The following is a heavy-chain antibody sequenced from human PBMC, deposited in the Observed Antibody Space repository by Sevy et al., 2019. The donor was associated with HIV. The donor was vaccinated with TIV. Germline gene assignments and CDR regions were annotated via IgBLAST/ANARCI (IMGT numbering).Heavy chain of an antibody. J-gene: IGHJ6*02. D-gene: IGHD3-3*01. CDR3: ARERVDFWSGPVDYDFGMDV. V-gene: IGHV3-74*01. CDR2: INNDGSST. CDR1: GFTFSSYW. Sequence: GGSLRLSCAASGFTFSSYWMHWVRQAPGKGLVWVSRINNDGSSTNYADSVKGRFTISRDNAKNTLYLQMNRLGAEETAVYYCARERVDFWSGPVDYDFGMDVWGQGTTVTVSS.